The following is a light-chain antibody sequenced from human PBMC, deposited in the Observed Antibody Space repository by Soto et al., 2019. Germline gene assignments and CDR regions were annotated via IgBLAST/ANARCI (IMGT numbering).Light chain of an antibody. CDR3: LQHNSYPWT. Sequence: DIQMTQSPSTLSGSVVDRVTITCLASQTISSWLAWYQQKPGKAPKLLIYKASTLKSGVPSRFSGSGSGTEFTLTISSLQPDDFATYYCLQHNSYPWTFGQGTKVDIK. J-gene: IGKJ1*01. CDR2: KAS. CDR1: QTISSW. V-gene: IGKV1-5*03.